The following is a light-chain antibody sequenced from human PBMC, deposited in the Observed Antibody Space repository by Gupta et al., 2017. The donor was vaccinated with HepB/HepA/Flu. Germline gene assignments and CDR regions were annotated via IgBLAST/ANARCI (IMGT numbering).Light chain of an antibody. CDR3: QQPNSYPRT. CDR1: QGISSY. J-gene: IGKJ4*01. Sequence: DIQLTQSPSFLSASVGDRVTITCRASQGISSYLAWYQQKPGKAPKLLIYAASTLQSGVPSRFSGSCSGTGFTLTISSPQPEDFATYYCQQPNSYPRTFGGGTKVEIK. CDR2: AAS. V-gene: IGKV1-9*01.